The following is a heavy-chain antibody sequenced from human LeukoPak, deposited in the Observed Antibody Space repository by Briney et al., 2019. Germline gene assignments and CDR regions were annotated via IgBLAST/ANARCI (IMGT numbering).Heavy chain of an antibody. CDR1: GGTVSQNGVA. CDR2: TYYRSRWFN. D-gene: IGHD2-15*01. J-gene: IGHJ5*02. V-gene: IGHV6-1*01. CDR3: ARRLSQYDCFDP. Sequence: SQTLSLTCALSGGTVSQNGVAWNWLRQSPSRGLEWLGRTYYRSRWFNDYEVSVISRISVNPDTSKNQFTLQLNSVTPEDTAVYYCARRLSQYDCFDPWGQGILVTVSS.